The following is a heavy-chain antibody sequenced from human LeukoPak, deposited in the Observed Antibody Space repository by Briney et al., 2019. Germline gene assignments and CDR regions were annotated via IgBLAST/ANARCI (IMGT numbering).Heavy chain of an antibody. CDR1: GFTFSSYG. J-gene: IGHJ3*01. V-gene: IGHV3-33*01. CDR2: IWYDGSDE. Sequence: AGGSLRLSCAASGFTFSSYGMHWVRQAPGKGLEWVAVIWYDGSDEYYTDSVKGRFTIFRDNSKNTLYLQMNSLRAEDTAIYYCARAGDAFDLWGQGTMVTVSS. CDR3: ARAGDAFDL.